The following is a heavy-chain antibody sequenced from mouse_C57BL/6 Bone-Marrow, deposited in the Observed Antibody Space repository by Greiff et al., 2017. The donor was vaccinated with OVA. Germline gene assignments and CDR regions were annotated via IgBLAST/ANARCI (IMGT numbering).Heavy chain of an antibody. CDR2: IDPSDSET. CDR1: GYTFTSYW. Sequence: QVQLQQPGAELVRPGSSVKLSCKASGYTFTSYWMHWVKQRPIQGLEWIGNIDPSDSETHYNQKFKDKATLTVDNSSSTAYMQLSSLTSEDSAVYYCARSRGGPYFDYWGQGTTLTVSS. V-gene: IGHV1-52*01. CDR3: ARSRGGPYFDY. J-gene: IGHJ2*01.